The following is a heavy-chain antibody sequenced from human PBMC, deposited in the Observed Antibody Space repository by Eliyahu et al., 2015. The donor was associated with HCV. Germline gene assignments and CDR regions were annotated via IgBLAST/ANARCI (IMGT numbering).Heavy chain of an antibody. D-gene: IGHD2-2*01. Sequence: EVQLVESGGGLVKPGGSLRLSCAASGFTFXSYSMNWVRQAPGKGLEWVSSISSSSSYIYYADSVKGRFTISRDNAKNSLYLQMNSLRAEDTAVYYCAREGVHCSSTSCYDYYYYGMDVWGQGTTVTVSS. CDR3: AREGVHCSSTSCYDYYYYGMDV. CDR2: ISSSSSYI. CDR1: GFTFXSYS. J-gene: IGHJ6*02. V-gene: IGHV3-21*01.